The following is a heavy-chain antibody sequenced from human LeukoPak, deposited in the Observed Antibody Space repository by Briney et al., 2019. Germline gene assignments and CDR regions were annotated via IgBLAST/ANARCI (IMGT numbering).Heavy chain of an antibody. D-gene: IGHD1-26*01. CDR1: GFTFSSYA. CDR2: ISGSGGST. CDR3: AKARIRVGATTGWDY. J-gene: IGHJ4*02. V-gene: IGHV3-23*01. Sequence: GGSLRLSCAASGFTFSSYAMSWVRQAPGKGLEWVSAISGSGGSTYYADSVKGRFTISRDNSKNTLYLQMNSLRAEDTAVYYCAKARIRVGATTGWDYWGQGTLVTVSS.